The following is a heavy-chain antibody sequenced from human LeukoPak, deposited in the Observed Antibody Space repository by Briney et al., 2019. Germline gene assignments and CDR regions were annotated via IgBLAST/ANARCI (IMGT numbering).Heavy chain of an antibody. CDR1: GFIFTNYV. CDR2: ISRSGSHT. V-gene: IGHV3-23*01. J-gene: IGHJ6*02. CDR3: ARVPAGNYYGMDV. Sequence: GGSLRLSCAASGFIFTNYVMSWVRQAPGKGLEWVSGISRSGSHTYYADSVKGRFTISRDNSRNTLYLQMNSLRAEDTAMYYCARVPAGNYYGMDVWGQGTTVTVSS.